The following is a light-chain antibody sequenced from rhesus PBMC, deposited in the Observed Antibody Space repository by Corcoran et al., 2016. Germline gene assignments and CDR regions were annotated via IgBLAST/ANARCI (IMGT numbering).Light chain of an antibody. J-gene: IGKJ4*01. V-gene: IGKV1-74*01. CDR1: ENVNNY. Sequence: DIQMTQSPSSLSASVGDRVTITCRACENVNNYVNLYQKKPGKAPKLLIYKASTLQSGVPSRFSGSGSGTDYTFAISSLRPEDVATYCCQHGYGTPLAFGGGTKVELK. CDR2: KAS. CDR3: QHGYGTPLA.